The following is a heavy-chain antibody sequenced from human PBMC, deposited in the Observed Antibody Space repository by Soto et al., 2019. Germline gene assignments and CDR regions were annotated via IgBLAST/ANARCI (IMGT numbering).Heavy chain of an antibody. Sequence: PSETLSLTCTVSGGSISSYYWSWIRQPPGKGLEWIGEINHSGSTNYNPSLKSRVTISVDTSKNQFSLKLSSVTAADTAVYYCARAGKRITMVRGVAHSRYYFDYWGQGTLVTVSS. CDR3: ARAGKRITMVRGVAHSRYYFDY. D-gene: IGHD3-10*01. CDR1: GGSISSYY. J-gene: IGHJ4*02. V-gene: IGHV4-59*12. CDR2: INHSGST.